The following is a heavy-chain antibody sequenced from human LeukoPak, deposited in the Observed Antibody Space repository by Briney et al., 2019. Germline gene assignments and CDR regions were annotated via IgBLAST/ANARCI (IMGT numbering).Heavy chain of an antibody. Sequence: PSETLSLTCTVSGGSISSGGYYWSWIRQHPGKGLEWIGYIYYSGSTYYNPSLKSRVTISVDTSKNQFSLKLSSVTAADTAVYYCASYPKGSKQVQVGHFDYWGQGTLVTVSS. V-gene: IGHV4-31*03. J-gene: IGHJ4*02. CDR3: ASYPKGSKQVQVGHFDY. CDR1: GGSISSGGYY. D-gene: IGHD2-2*01. CDR2: IYYSGST.